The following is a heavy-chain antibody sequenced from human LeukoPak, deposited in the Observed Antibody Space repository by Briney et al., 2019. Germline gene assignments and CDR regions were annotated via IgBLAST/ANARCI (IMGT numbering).Heavy chain of an antibody. Sequence: GGSLRLSCAASGFTFSSYAMSWVRQAPGKGLEWVSGISGSDGSTNYADSVKGRFIISRDGSKNTLYLQMNSLRAEDTAVYYCAKDDSDIVVVPAAYFDYWGQGTLVTVSS. J-gene: IGHJ4*02. CDR2: ISGSDGST. D-gene: IGHD2-2*01. V-gene: IGHV3-23*01. CDR3: AKDDSDIVVVPAAYFDY. CDR1: GFTFSSYA.